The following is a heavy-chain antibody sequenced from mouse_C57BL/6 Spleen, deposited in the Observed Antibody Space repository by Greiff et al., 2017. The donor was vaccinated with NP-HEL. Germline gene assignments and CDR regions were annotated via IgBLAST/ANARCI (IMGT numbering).Heavy chain of an antibody. D-gene: IGHD1-1*01. CDR1: GYTFTDYE. CDR3: TRGEYDGSFYWYFDV. CDR2: IDPETGGT. Sequence: VQLQQSGAELVRPGASVTLSCKASGYTFTDYEMHWVKQTPVHGLEWIGAIDPETGGTAYNQKFKGKAILTADKSSSTAYMELRSLTSEDSAVYYCTRGEYDGSFYWYFDVWGTGTTVTVSS. J-gene: IGHJ1*03. V-gene: IGHV1-15*01.